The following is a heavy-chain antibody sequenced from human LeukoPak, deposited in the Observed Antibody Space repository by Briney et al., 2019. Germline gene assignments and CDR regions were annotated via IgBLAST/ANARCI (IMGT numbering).Heavy chain of an antibody. CDR2: IYPGDSDT. Sequence: GESLKISCKGSGYRLTSYWIGWVGQMPGKGLEWMEIIYPGDSDTSYSPSFQGQVTISADKSISTAYLQWSSLKASDTAMYYCARGYSSRHNWFDPWGQGTLVTVSS. CDR1: GYRLTSYW. J-gene: IGHJ5*02. D-gene: IGHD6-13*01. V-gene: IGHV5-51*01. CDR3: ARGYSSRHNWFDP.